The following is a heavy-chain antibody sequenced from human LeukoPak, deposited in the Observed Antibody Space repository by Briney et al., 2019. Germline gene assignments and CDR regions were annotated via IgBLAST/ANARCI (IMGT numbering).Heavy chain of an antibody. Sequence: PGRSLRLSCAASGFTFSSYAIHWVRQAPGQGLEWVAVISYDGTYKYYADSVKGRFTISRDNAKNSLYLQMNSLRAEDTAVYYCARYSNKLDYWGQGTLVTVSS. CDR2: ISYDGTYK. V-gene: IGHV3-30*04. D-gene: IGHD6-13*01. CDR3: ARYSNKLDY. CDR1: GFTFSSYA. J-gene: IGHJ4*02.